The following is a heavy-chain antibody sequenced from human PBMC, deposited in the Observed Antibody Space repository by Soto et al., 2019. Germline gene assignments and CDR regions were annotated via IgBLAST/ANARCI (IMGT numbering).Heavy chain of an antibody. V-gene: IGHV1-18*04. Sequence: SVKVSCKASGYTFTSYGISWVRQAPGQGLEWMGWISAYNGNTNYAQKLQGRVTMTTDTSTSTAYMELRSLRSDDTAVYYCARDSPFDYGGNRPRFDPWGQGTLVTVSS. D-gene: IGHD4-17*01. CDR2: ISAYNGNT. CDR3: ARDSPFDYGGNRPRFDP. J-gene: IGHJ5*02. CDR1: GYTFTSYG.